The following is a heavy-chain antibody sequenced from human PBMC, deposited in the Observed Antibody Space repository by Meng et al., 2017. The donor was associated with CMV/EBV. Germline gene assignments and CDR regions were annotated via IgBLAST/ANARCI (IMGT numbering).Heavy chain of an antibody. Sequence: GESLKISCAASGFTFSSYAMHWVRQAPGKGLEWVAVISYDGSNIYYADSVKGRFTISRDNSKNTLYLQMNSLRAEDTAVYYCASGVAAGPDAANAFDIWGQGTMVTVSS. CDR3: ASGVAAGPDAANAFDI. V-gene: IGHV3-30*04. D-gene: IGHD6-13*01. CDR2: ISYDGSNI. CDR1: GFTFSSYA. J-gene: IGHJ3*02.